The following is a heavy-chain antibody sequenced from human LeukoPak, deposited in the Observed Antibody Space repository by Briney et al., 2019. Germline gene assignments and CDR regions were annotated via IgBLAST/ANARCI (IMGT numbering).Heavy chain of an antibody. CDR2: ITWDGDST. CDR1: GFTFDDYA. Sequence: GGSLRLSCAASGFTFDDYAMHWVRQAPGKGLEWVSLITWDGDSTYYADSVKGRFTISRDNSKNYLYLQMNSLRSEDTAVYYCARAATAMVIGIRLWGGEFDYWGQGTLVTVSS. D-gene: IGHD5-18*01. CDR3: ARAATAMVIGIRLWGGEFDY. J-gene: IGHJ4*02. V-gene: IGHV3-43D*03.